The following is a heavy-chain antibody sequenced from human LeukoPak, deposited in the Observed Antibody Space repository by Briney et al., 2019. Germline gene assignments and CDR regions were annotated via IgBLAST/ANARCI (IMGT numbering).Heavy chain of an antibody. CDR3: ARDVISSSSPEWAFDP. Sequence: GGSLRLSCAASGFTSNAFGMNWVRQAPGKGLEWVSYIGTTSGAIYYADSVKGRFTISRDSAKNSLYLQMNSLRSEDTAVYYCARDVISSSSPEWAFDPWGQGTLVTVSS. D-gene: IGHD6-13*01. V-gene: IGHV3-48*01. CDR1: GFTSNAFG. J-gene: IGHJ5*02. CDR2: IGTTSGAI.